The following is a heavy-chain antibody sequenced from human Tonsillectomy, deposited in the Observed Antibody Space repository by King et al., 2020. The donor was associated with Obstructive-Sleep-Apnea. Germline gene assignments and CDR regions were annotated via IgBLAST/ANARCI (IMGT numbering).Heavy chain of an antibody. CDR2: IYYSGST. CDR3: ARHLRASGWSYNWFDP. Sequence: QLQESGPGLVKPSETLSLTCTVSGGSISSSSYYWGWIRQPPGKGLEWIGGIYYSGSTYYNPSLKSRVIISVDTSKNQFSLKLSSVTAADTAVYYCARHLRASGWSYNWFDPWGQGTLVTVSS. J-gene: IGHJ5*02. V-gene: IGHV4-39*07. D-gene: IGHD6-19*01. CDR1: GGSISSSSYY.